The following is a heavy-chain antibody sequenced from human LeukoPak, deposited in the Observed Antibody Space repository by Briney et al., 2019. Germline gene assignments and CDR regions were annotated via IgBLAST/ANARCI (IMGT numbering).Heavy chain of an antibody. Sequence: GGSLRLSCAASGFSFRSYAMSWVRQAPARGLEWVSSLRGGGETFYADSVKGRFTLSRDESRNTVCLEMNNLRVEDTAVYFCAKANWVSSADAVVWGQGTLVTVSS. CDR3: AKANWVSSADAVV. CDR1: GFSFRSYA. V-gene: IGHV3-23*01. D-gene: IGHD2-21*01. J-gene: IGHJ1*01. CDR2: LRGGGET.